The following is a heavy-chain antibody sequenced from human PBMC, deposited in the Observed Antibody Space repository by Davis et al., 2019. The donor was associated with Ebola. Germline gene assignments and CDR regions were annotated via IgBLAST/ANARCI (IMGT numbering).Heavy chain of an antibody. CDR3: AKDIGVSHWYFDL. Sequence: GESLKISCAASGFTFSGSAMHWVRQASGKGLEWVGRIRSKANSYATAYAASVKGRFTIYRDDSKNTAYLQMNSLKTEDTAVYYCAKDIGVSHWYFDLWGRGTLVTVSS. D-gene: IGHD2-15*01. CDR2: IRSKANSYAT. CDR1: GFTFSGSA. J-gene: IGHJ2*01. V-gene: IGHV3-73*01.